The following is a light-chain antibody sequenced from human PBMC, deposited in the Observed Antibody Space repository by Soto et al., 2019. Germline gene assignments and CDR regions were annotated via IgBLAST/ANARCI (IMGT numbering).Light chain of an antibody. CDR3: CSYAGSYTYV. V-gene: IGLV2-11*01. J-gene: IGLJ1*01. CDR1: SSDVGGYNY. Sequence: QSALAQPRSVSGSPGQSVTISCTGTSSDVGGYNYVSWYQQHPGKAPKLMIFDVSKRPSGVPDRFSRSKSANTASLTISGLQAEDEADYYCCSYAGSYTYVFGTGTKVTVL. CDR2: DVS.